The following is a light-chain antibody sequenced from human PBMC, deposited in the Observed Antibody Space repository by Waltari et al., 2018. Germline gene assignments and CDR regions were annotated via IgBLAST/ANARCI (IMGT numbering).Light chain of an antibody. Sequence: DIQMTQSPSSLSASVGDRVTITCRASQSISSYLNWYQQKPGKAPKLLIYAASSLQSGVPSRFSGSGYGTDFTLTISSLQPEDFATYYCQQSYSTPDTFGQGTTLEIK. J-gene: IGKJ2*01. V-gene: IGKV1-39*01. CDR1: QSISSY. CDR2: AAS. CDR3: QQSYSTPDT.